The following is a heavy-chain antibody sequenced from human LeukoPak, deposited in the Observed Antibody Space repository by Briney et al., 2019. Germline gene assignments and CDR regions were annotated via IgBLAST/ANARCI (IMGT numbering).Heavy chain of an antibody. CDR2: ISWDGSTK. D-gene: IGHD3-9*01. Sequence: GGSLRLSCVASRFTFSGFAMHWVRQAPGRGLEWVAVISWDGSTKYYADSVKGRFTISRDNSKNTLYLQMNSLRAEDTAVYYCAKARFYYDILKGMDVWGQGTTVTVSS. V-gene: IGHV3-30-3*01. J-gene: IGHJ6*02. CDR3: AKARFYYDILKGMDV. CDR1: RFTFSGFA.